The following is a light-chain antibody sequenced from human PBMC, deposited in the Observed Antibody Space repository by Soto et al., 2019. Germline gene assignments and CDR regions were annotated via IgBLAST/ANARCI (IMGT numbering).Light chain of an antibody. V-gene: IGKV3-15*01. CDR2: GAS. CDR1: QGVSSN. Sequence: EIVMTQSPATLSVSPGERATLSCRASQGVSSNLAWYQQKPGQPPRLVIHGASTRATGIPARFSGSGSGTEFTLNISSLQSEDFAVYYCQQYNYWPRTFGQGTKVEI. J-gene: IGKJ1*01. CDR3: QQYNYWPRT.